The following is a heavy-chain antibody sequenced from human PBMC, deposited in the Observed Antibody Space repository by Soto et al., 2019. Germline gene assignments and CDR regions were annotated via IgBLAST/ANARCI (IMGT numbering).Heavy chain of an antibody. CDR2: INAGNGNT. CDR3: ASSYYGSGNPKDYYYGMDV. D-gene: IGHD3-10*01. Sequence: QVQLVQSGAEVKKPGASVKVSCKASGYTFTSYAMHWVRQAPGQRLEWMGWINAGNGNTKYSQKFQGRVTITMHTAASTAYMELSSLRSEDTAVYYCASSYYGSGNPKDYYYGMDVWGQGTTVTVSS. CDR1: GYTFTSYA. V-gene: IGHV1-3*01. J-gene: IGHJ6*02.